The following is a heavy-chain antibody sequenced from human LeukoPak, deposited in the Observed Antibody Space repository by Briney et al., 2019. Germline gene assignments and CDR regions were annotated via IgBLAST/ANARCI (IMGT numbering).Heavy chain of an antibody. CDR2: INPNSGGT. D-gene: IGHD1-1*01. CDR1: GYTFTGYY. V-gene: IGHV1-2*02. J-gene: IGHJ4*02. CDR3: ARVSRGWNADFSLLDY. Sequence: ASVKVSCKASGYTFTGYYMHWVRQAPGQGLEWMGWINPNSGGTNYAQKFQGRVTMTRDTSISTAYMELSRLRSDDTAVYYCARVSRGWNADFSLLDYWGQGTLVTVSS.